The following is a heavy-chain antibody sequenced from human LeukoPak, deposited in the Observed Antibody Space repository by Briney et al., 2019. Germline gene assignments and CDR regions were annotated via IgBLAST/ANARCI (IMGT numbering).Heavy chain of an antibody. V-gene: IGHV3-30*18. CDR3: AKDSGSGSVDY. CDR2: ISYDGSNK. Sequence: GGSLRLSCAASGFTFSSYGMHWVRQAPGKGLEWVAVISYDGSNKYYADSVKGRFTISRDNSKNTLYLQMNSLRAEDTAVYYCAKDSGSGSVDYWGQETLVTVSS. CDR1: GFTFSSYG. D-gene: IGHD6-19*01. J-gene: IGHJ4*02.